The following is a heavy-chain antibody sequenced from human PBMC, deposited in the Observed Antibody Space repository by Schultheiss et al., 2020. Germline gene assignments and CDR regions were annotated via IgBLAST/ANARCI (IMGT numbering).Heavy chain of an antibody. V-gene: IGHV4-61*01. D-gene: IGHD2-2*01. CDR2: IYYSGST. Sequence: SQTLSLTCTASGGSVSSGSYYWSWIRQPPGKGLEWIGYIYYSGSTNYNPSLKSRVTISVDTSKNQFSLRLSSVTAADTGIYYCARGRYCGSTTCFFDYWGQGNLGNVSS. CDR3: ARGRYCGSTTCFFDY. CDR1: GGSVSSGSYY. J-gene: IGHJ4*02.